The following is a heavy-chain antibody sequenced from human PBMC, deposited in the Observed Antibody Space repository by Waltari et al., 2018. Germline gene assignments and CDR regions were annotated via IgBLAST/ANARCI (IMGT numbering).Heavy chain of an antibody. CDR1: GYTFTGYY. D-gene: IGHD3-22*01. CDR2: INPNSGGT. Sequence: QVQLVQSGAEVKKPGASVKVSCKASGYTFTGYYMHWVRQAPGQGLEWMGWINPNSGGTNYAQKFQGRVTMTRDTSISTAYMELSRLRSDDTAVYYCAREKIDYYDSSLQPFDIWGQGTMVTVSS. CDR3: AREKIDYYDSSLQPFDI. V-gene: IGHV1-2*02. J-gene: IGHJ3*02.